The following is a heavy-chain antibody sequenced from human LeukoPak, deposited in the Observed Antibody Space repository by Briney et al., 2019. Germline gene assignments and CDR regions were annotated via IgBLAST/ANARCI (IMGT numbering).Heavy chain of an antibody. J-gene: IGHJ3*02. CDR1: GFTFSSYA. D-gene: IGHD3-9*01. V-gene: IGHV3-23*01. CDR3: AKGLLRYFDWLFSAFDI. Sequence: GGSLRLSCAASGFTFSSYAMSWVRQAPGKGLEWVSAISGSGGSTYYADSVKGRFTISRDNSKNTLYLQMNSLRAEDTAVYYCAKGLLRYFDWLFSAFDIWGQGTMVTVSS. CDR2: ISGSGGST.